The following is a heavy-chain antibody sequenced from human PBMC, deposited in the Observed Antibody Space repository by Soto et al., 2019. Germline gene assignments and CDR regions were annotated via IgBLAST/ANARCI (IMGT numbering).Heavy chain of an antibody. CDR1: VFTFSGYS. V-gene: IGHV3-21*01. Sequence: GGSLRLSCAASVFTFSGYSMNWIRLAAVRGLEWVSTISSSRSYIYYADSVKGRFIISREKANNSLYLQMNSMRAEDTAVYYCARDQRGSSGYYYHAFDIWGRGTMVTASS. D-gene: IGHD3-22*01. CDR3: ARDQRGSSGYYYHAFDI. J-gene: IGHJ3*02. CDR2: ISSSRSYI.